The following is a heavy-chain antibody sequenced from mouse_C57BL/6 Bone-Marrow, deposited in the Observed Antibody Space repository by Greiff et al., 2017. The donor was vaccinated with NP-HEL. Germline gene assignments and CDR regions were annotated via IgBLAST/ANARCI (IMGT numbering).Heavy chain of an antibody. Sequence: EVKLMESGGGLVKPGGSLKLSCAASGFTFSSYAMSWVRQTPEKRLEWVATISDGGSYTYYPDNVKGRFTISRDNAKNNLYLQMSHLKSEDTAMYYSARDKNYYYGQADWGQGTLGTVS. J-gene: IGHJ3*01. V-gene: IGHV5-4*01. CDR2: ISDGGSYT. CDR1: GFTFSSYA. CDR3: ARDKNYYYGQAD. D-gene: IGHD1-1*01.